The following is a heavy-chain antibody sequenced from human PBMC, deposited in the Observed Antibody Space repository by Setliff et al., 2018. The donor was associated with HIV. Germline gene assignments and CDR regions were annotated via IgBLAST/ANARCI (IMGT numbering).Heavy chain of an antibody. V-gene: IGHV1-69*05. J-gene: IGHJ4*02. CDR2: IIPIFGIA. CDR3: AKGGRSRYTSSWPFDY. Sequence: SVKVSCKASGGTFSSYAISWVRQAPGQGLEWMGGIIPIFGIANYAQKFQGRVTITTDESTSTAYMELSSLRSEDTALYYCAKGGRSRYTSSWPFDYWGQGALVTVSS. D-gene: IGHD6-13*01. CDR1: GGTFSSYA.